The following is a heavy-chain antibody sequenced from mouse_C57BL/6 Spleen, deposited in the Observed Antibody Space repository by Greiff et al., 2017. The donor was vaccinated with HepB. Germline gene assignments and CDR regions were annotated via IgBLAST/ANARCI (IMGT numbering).Heavy chain of an antibody. CDR1: GFTFSCYA. CDR3: ARDRGYGLDY. CDR2: ISDGGSYT. V-gene: IGHV5-4*01. Sequence: EVMLVESGGGLVKPGGSLKLSCAASGFTFSCYAMSWVRQTPEKRLEWVATISDGGSYTYYPDNVKGRFTISRDNAKNNLYLQMSHLKSEDTAMYYCARDRGYGLDYWGQGTTLTVSS. J-gene: IGHJ2*01. D-gene: IGHD1-1*01.